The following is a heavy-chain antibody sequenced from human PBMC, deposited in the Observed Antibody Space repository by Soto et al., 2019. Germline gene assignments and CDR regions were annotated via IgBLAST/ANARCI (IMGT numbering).Heavy chain of an antibody. J-gene: IGHJ4*02. Sequence: QVQLQESGPGLVKPSQTLSLTCTVSGGSISSGGNYWSWIRQHPGKGLEWIGDIYYSGSTYYNPSLKRRVTISVDTSKNQFSLKLSSATAADTAVYYCARDIASAGSTFDYWGQGTLVTVSS. V-gene: IGHV4-31*03. CDR1: GGSISSGGNY. D-gene: IGHD3-10*01. CDR2: IYYSGST. CDR3: ARDIASAGSTFDY.